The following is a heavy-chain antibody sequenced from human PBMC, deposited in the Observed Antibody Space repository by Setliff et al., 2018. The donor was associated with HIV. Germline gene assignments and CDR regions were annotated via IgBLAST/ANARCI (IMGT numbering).Heavy chain of an antibody. V-gene: IGHV4-39*01. J-gene: IGHJ4*01. CDR2: VSYSGST. Sequence: SETLSLTCSVSGAIIGNNNYYWGWVRQPPGKGLEWIGSVSYSGSTYYNPSLKSRVTIAVDTSNNQFSLELNSLTAADPAGYYCAGCHVATGYDFNYWGQGVLVTVFS. CDR3: AGCHVATGYDFNY. D-gene: IGHD5-18*01. CDR1: GAIIGNNNYY.